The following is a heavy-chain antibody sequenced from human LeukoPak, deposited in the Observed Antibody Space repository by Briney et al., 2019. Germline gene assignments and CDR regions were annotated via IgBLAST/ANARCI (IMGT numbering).Heavy chain of an antibody. CDR1: GGSIRGGSNY. CDR2: IYTSGTT. J-gene: IGHJ4*02. V-gene: IGHV4-61*02. D-gene: IGHD5-24*01. Sequence: SQTLSLTCTVSGGSIRGGSNYWTWIRQPAGKGLEWIGRIYTSGTTHYNPSLKSRVTISVDTSKNQFSLKLSSVTAADTAVYYCARSLDGYNPGDYWGQGTLVTVSS. CDR3: ARSLDGYNPGDY.